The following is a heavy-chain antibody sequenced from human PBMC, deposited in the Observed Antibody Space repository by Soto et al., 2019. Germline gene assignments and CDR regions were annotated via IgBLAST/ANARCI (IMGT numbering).Heavy chain of an antibody. CDR2: MNPNSGNT. D-gene: IGHD1-20*01. CDR1: GYSFSDYD. Sequence: ASVKVSCKASGYSFSDYDINWVRQATGQGPEWMGWMNPNSGNTGYARKFQGRVTMTRNTSINTAYMELSSLGSEDTAVYYCARDNRYNWNDEGWFDPWGQGTLVTVS. J-gene: IGHJ5*02. CDR3: ARDNRYNWNDEGWFDP. V-gene: IGHV1-8*01.